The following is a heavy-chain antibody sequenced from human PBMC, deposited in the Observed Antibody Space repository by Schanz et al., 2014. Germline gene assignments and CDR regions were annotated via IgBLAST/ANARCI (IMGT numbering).Heavy chain of an antibody. CDR1: GYTFTTYY. CDR3: ARDIQYHYDTSGPVGAFDI. D-gene: IGHD3-22*01. CDR2: IIPILGIG. V-gene: IGHV1-69*09. Sequence: QVQLVQSGAEVKKPGASVKVYCKASGYTFTTYYLHWVRQAPGQGPEWMGRIIPILGIGNDAQKFQGRVTITADISTSTAYMDLSSLRSDDTAVYYCARDIQYHYDTSGPVGAFDIWGQGTVVTVSS. J-gene: IGHJ3*02.